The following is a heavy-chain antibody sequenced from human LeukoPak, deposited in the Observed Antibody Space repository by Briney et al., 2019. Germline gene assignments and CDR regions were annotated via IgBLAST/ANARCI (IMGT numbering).Heavy chain of an antibody. J-gene: IGHJ4*02. CDR2: IYYSGST. CDR3: ARGRAAAGFDY. V-gene: IGHV4-59*01. CDR1: GGSISNYY. D-gene: IGHD6-13*01. Sequence: SETLSLTCTVSGGSISNYYWSWIRQPPGKGLEWIGYIYYSGSTKYNPSLKSRVTISVDTSKNQFSLRLSPVTAADTAVYYCARGRAAAGFDYWGQGTLVTVSS.